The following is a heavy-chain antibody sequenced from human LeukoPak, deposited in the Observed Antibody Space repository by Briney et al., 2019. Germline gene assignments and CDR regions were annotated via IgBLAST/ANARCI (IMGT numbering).Heavy chain of an antibody. J-gene: IGHJ5*02. D-gene: IGHD1-26*01. CDR1: GASISSHY. Sequence: SETLSLICTVTGASISSHYWCWIRQTPGTGLEWIGDIYDRGSTTYNPSPKSRVSISVDTSRNQFSLNLRSVTAADTAVYYCAKIEVGRFDPWGQGTLVTVSS. CDR2: IYDRGST. V-gene: IGHV4-59*11. CDR3: AKIEVGRFDP.